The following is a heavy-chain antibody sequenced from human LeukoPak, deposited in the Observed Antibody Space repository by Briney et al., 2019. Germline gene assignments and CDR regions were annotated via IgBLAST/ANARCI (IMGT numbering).Heavy chain of an antibody. CDR2: IYYSGST. V-gene: IGHV4-39*01. D-gene: IGHD5-18*01. J-gene: IGHJ4*02. CDR3: ARHYPRYSYGPAVDY. Sequence: PSETLSLTCTVSGGSISSSSYYWGWIRQPPGKGLEWIGSIYYSGSTYYNPSLKSRVTISVDTSKNQFSLKLSPVTAADTAVYYCARHYPRYSYGPAVDYWGQGTLVTVSS. CDR1: GGSISSSSYY.